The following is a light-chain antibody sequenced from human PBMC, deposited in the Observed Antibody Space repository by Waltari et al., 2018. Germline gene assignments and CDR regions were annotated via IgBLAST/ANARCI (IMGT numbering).Light chain of an antibody. V-gene: IGKV3-11*01. CDR2: GAS. Sequence: GERATLSCRASQSVSSYLVWYQQKPGQTPRLLIYGASNRATGIPARFSGSGSGTDFTLTNSSLEPEDFAVYYCHQRSNWPITFGQGTRLEIK. CDR1: QSVSSY. J-gene: IGKJ5*01. CDR3: HQRSNWPIT.